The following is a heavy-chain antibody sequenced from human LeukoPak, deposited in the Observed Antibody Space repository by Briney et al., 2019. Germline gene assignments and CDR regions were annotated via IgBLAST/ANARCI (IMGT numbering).Heavy chain of an antibody. CDR3: ARGAATGPTLGLDY. J-gene: IGHJ4*02. CDR2: IYTDGTP. D-gene: IGHD6-13*01. Sequence: XGSLRLSCVASGFTVSSNYMTWVRQAPGKGLEWVSVIYTDGTPYYSDSVKGRFTISRDISKNTVYLQMNSLRVEDTAVYFCARGAATGPTLGLDYWGQGTLVTVSS. CDR1: GFTVSSNY. V-gene: IGHV3-53*01.